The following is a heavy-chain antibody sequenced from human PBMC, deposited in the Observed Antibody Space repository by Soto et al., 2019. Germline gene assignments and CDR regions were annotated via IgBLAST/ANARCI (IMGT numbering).Heavy chain of an antibody. CDR3: ASSPSYSVVGGAFDI. V-gene: IGHV3-33*01. CDR1: GFTFSSYG. Sequence: GGSLRLSCAASGFTFSSYGMHWVRQAPGKGLEWVAVIWYDGSNKYYADSVKGRFTISRDNSKNTLYLQMNSLRAEDTAVYYCASSPSYSVVGGAFDIWGQGTTVTVSS. J-gene: IGHJ3*02. CDR2: IWYDGSNK. D-gene: IGHD1-26*01.